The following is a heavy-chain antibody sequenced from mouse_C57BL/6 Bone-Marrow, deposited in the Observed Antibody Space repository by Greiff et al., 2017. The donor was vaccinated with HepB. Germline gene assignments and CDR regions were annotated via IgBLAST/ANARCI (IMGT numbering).Heavy chain of an antibody. CDR1: GYTFTSYW. J-gene: IGHJ4*01. D-gene: IGHD1-1*02. CDR3: ARWCYAMDY. CDR2: IDPSDSYT. V-gene: IGHV1-59*01. Sequence: QVQLQQSGAELVRPGPSVKLSCKASGYTFTSYWMHWVKQRPGQGLEWIGVIDPSDSYTNYNQKFKGKATLTVDTSSSTAYMQLSSLTSEDSAVYYCARWCYAMDYWGQGTSVTVSS.